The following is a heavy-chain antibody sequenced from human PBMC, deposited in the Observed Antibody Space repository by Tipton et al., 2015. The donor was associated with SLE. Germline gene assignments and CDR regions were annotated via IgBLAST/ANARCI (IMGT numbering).Heavy chain of an antibody. CDR1: GGSISSSNYY. J-gene: IGHJ4*02. CDR3: ARIRPGHGDPFDF. CDR2: IYYSGST. D-gene: IGHD4-17*01. Sequence: TLSLTCTVSGGSISSSNYYWGWIRQPPGKGLEWIGTIYYSGSTYYNPSLEGRVTVSVDTSQNQVSLKLTSVTAADTAVYYCARIRPGHGDPFDFWGQGTLVTVSS. V-gene: IGHV4-39*07.